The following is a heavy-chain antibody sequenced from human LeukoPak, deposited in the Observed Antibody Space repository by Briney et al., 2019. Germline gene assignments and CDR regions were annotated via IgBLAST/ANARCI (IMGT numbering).Heavy chain of an antibody. V-gene: IGHV1-24*01. CDR2: FDPEDGET. D-gene: IGHD4-17*01. CDR3: ASAGADYGDYVSPNAFDI. Sequence: ASVKVSCKVSGYTLTELSMHWVRQAPGKGLEWMGGFDPEDGETIYAQKFQGRVTMTRDTSISTAYMELSRLRSDDTAVYYCASAGADYGDYVSPNAFDIWGQGTMVTVSS. J-gene: IGHJ3*02. CDR1: GYTLTELS.